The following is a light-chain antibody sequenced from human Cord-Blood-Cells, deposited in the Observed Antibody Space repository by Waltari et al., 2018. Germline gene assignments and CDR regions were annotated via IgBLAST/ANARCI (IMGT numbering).Light chain of an antibody. V-gene: IGLV2-14*01. CDR2: DVS. CDR3: SSYTSSSTFV. J-gene: IGLJ1*01. CDR1: RSDVGGYNY. Sequence: QPPLTQPASVSGSPGQSITISRTGTRSDVGGYNYVSWYQQHSGKAPKLMIYDVSKLPSGVSNRFSGSKSGNTASLTISGLQAEDEADYYCSSYTSSSTFVFGTGTKVTVL.